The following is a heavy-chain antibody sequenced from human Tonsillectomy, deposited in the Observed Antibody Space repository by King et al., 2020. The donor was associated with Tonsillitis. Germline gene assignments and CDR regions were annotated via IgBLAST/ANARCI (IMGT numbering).Heavy chain of an antibody. Sequence: VQLVESGAEVKKPGESLRISCKGSGYSFTSYWISWVRQMPGKGLEWMGRIDPSDSYTKYSPSFQGHVTISADKSISTAYLQWSSLKASDTAMYYCARXRXXDXXXYYNPNYYFXYWGXGTLVTVSS. CDR3: ARXRXXDXXXYYNPNYYFXY. V-gene: IGHV5-10-1*01. J-gene: IGHJ4*01. CDR2: IDPSDSYT. D-gene: IGHD3-22*01. CDR1: GYSFTSYW.